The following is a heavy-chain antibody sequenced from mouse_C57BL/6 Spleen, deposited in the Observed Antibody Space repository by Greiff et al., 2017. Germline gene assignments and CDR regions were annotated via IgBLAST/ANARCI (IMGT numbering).Heavy chain of an antibody. D-gene: IGHD1-1*01. CDR3: TRQDYGSGYFDY. CDR2: LSSGGDYI. V-gene: IGHV5S21*01. J-gene: IGHJ2*01. CDR1: GFTFSLYA. Sequence: EVTLVESGEGLVKPGGSLKLSCAASGFTFSLYAMSWVRQTPEKRLEWVAYLSSGGDYIYYADTVTGRFTISRDNARNTLYLQMSSLKSEDTAMYYCTRQDYGSGYFDYWGQGTTRTVSS.